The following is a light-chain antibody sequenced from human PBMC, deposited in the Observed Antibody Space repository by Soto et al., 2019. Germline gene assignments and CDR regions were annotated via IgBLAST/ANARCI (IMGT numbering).Light chain of an antibody. CDR3: QQYGSSPPT. CDR2: GAS. Sequence: EIVVTQSPGTLSVSPGERATLSCRASQSVSSIYFAWDQQKRGPAPRLLIYGASSRATGIPDRFSGSGSGTDFTLTISRLEPEGCAVYYCQQYGSSPPTFGEGTKVESK. CDR1: QSVSSIY. V-gene: IGKV3-20*01. J-gene: IGKJ1*01.